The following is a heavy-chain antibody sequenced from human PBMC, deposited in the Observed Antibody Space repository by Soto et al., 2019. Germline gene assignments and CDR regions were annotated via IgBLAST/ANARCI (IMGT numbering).Heavy chain of an antibody. D-gene: IGHD1-20*01. CDR2: INPNSGGT. V-gene: IGHV1-2*02. J-gene: IGHJ4*02. CDR3: GRGLITDY. Sequence: GPSVKVSCKASGYTFTGYYMHWVRQAPGQGLEWMGWINPNSGGTSYAQKFQGRVTMTRDTSISTAYMELSRLRSDDTAVYYCGRGLITDYWGQGTLVTVSS. CDR1: GYTFTGYY.